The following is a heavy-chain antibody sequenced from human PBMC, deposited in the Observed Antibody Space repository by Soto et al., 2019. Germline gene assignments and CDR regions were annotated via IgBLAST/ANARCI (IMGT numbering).Heavy chain of an antibody. CDR3: TTDLEGGTAPDGGR. J-gene: IGHJ4*02. Sequence: EVQLVESGGGFVKPGGSLRLSCAASGFTFTKDWMNWVRQVPGKGLEWVGRIKSKTDGGTIDYAAPVKVRFNISRDDAENTMYVQMNGLKSEDTGVYSCTTDLEGGTAPDGGRWGKRTLVTVSS. CDR1: GFTFTKDW. D-gene: IGHD1-26*01. CDR2: IKSKTDGGTI. V-gene: IGHV3-15*07.